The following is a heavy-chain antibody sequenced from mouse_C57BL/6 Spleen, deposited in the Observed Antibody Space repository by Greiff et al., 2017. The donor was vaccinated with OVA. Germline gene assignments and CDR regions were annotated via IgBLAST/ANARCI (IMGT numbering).Heavy chain of an antibody. D-gene: IGHD1-1*01. CDR1: GFTFSSYA. CDR3: ARENYYGSRTFAY. Sequence: DVMLVESGGGLVKPGGSLKLSCAAPGFTFSSYAMSWVRQTPEKRLEWVATISDGGSYTYYPDNVKGRFTISRDNAKNNLYLQMSHLKSEDTAMYYCARENYYGSRTFAYWGQGTLVTVSA. J-gene: IGHJ3*01. V-gene: IGHV5-4*01. CDR2: ISDGGSYT.